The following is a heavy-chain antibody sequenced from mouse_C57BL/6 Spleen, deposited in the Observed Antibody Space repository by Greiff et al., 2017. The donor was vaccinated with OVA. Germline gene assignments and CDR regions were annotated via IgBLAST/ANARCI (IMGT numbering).Heavy chain of an antibody. V-gene: IGHV5-17*01. J-gene: IGHJ1*03. CDR2: ISSGSSTI. CDR3: ARDYGSSFAWYFDV. D-gene: IGHD1-1*01. CDR1: GFTFSDYG. Sequence: EVKLVESGGGLVKPGGSLKLSCAASGFTFSDYGMHWVRQAPEKGLEWVAYISSGSSTIYYADTVKGRFTISRDNAKNTLFQQMTSLGSEDTAMYYCARDYGSSFAWYFDVWGTGTTVTVSS.